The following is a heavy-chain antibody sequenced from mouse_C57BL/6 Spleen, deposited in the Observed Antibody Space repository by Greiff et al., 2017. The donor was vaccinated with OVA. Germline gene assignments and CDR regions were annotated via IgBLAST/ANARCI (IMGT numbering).Heavy chain of an antibody. J-gene: IGHJ3*01. CDR2: INYDGSST. CDR1: GFTFSDYY. D-gene: IGHD1-2*01. Sequence: EVQLVESEGGLVQPGSSMKLSCTASGFTFSDYYMAWVRQVPEKGLEWVANINYDGSSTYYLDSLKSRFIISRDNAKNILYLQMSSLKSEDTATYYCARAHYYGGFAYWGQGTLVTVSA. CDR3: ARAHYYGGFAY. V-gene: IGHV5-16*01.